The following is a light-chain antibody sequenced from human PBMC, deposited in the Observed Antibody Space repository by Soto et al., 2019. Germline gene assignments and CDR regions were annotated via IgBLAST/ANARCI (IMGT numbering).Light chain of an antibody. V-gene: IGLV1-47*01. CDR3: AVGDDSLNGSVA. CDR2: RND. CDR1: SSNIGSNF. Sequence: QSVLTQAPSASGTPGQRVTISCSGSSSNIGSNFVYWYQKFPGTAPKVLIYRNDQRPSGVPDRFSGSKSGTSASLAISGLRSEDEADSYCAVGDDSLNGSVAFGGGTKLTVL. J-gene: IGLJ2*01.